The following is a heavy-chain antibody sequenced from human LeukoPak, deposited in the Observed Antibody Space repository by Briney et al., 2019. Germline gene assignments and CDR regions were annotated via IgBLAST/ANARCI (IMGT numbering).Heavy chain of an antibody. J-gene: IGHJ4*02. CDR2: ISGSGGST. V-gene: IGHV3-23*01. CDR3: AKERRAVAGNFELDY. D-gene: IGHD6-19*01. CDR1: GFTFNSYA. Sequence: GGSLRLSCAASGFTFNSYAMSWARQAPGKGLEWVSAISGSGGSTFYADSVRGRFTISRDNSKNTLYLQMNSLRAEDTALYYCAKERRAVAGNFELDYWGQGTLVTVSS.